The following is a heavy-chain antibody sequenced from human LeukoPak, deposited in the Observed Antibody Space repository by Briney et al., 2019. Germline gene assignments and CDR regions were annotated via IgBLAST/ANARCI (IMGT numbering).Heavy chain of an antibody. D-gene: IGHD5-18*01. J-gene: IGHJ6*02. Sequence: GGSLRLSCAASGITFSSYWMSWVRQAPGKGLEWVANIKQDGSEKYYVDSVKGRFTISRDNAKNSLYLQMNSLRAEDTAVYYCARALRPGYSYGYSYYYGMDVWGQGTTVTVSS. CDR2: IKQDGSEK. CDR1: GITFSSYW. V-gene: IGHV3-7*01. CDR3: ARALRPGYSYGYSYYYGMDV.